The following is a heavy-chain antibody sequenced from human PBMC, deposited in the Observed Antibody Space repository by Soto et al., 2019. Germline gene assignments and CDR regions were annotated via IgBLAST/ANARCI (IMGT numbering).Heavy chain of an antibody. CDR2: IVPNVGTV. D-gene: IGHD3-3*01. CDR3: ARRDTSGFLRYFDN. V-gene: IGHV1-69*06. J-gene: IGHJ4*02. CDR1: GGTLSSFINYP. Sequence: RASVKVSCKASGGTLSSFINYPINWVRQAPGQGLEWMGGIVPNVGTVNYAQKFQGRVTITADKSTGTAYMEVSSLRSEDTALYYCARRDTSGFLRYFDNWGQGTLVTVS.